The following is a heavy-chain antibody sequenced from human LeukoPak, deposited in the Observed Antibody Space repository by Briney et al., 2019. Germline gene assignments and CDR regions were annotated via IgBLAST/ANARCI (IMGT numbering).Heavy chain of an antibody. V-gene: IGHV3-23*01. CDR3: ANRLMVRGVIMSGDAFDI. CDR1: GFTFSSYA. Sequence: GGSLRLSCAASGFTFSSYAMSWVRQAPGKGLEWVSAISGSGGSTYYADSVKGRFTISRDNSKNTLYLQMNSLRAEDTAVYYCANRLMVRGVIMSGDAFDIWGQGTMVTVSS. CDR2: ISGSGGST. J-gene: IGHJ3*02. D-gene: IGHD3-10*01.